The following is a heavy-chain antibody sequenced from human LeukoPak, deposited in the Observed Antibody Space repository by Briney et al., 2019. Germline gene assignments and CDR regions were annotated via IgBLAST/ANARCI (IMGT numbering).Heavy chain of an antibody. CDR3: AKGPHYYSDSAYFDY. CDR1: GFTFSSYG. CDR2: IRYDGSNK. J-gene: IGHJ4*02. D-gene: IGHD3-22*01. Sequence: GGSLRLSCAASGFTFSSYGMHWVRQAPGKGLEWVAFIRYDGSNKYYADSVKGRFTISRDNSKNTLYLQMKSLRAEDTAVYYCAKGPHYYSDSAYFDYWGQGTLVTVSS. V-gene: IGHV3-30*02.